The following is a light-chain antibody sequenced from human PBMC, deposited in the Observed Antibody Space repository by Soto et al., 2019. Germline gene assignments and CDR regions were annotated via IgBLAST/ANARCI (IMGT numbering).Light chain of an antibody. CDR1: QSVSNY. J-gene: IGKJ1*01. CDR2: DAS. V-gene: IGKV3-11*01. CDR3: QQRSNWPRT. Sequence: EIVLTQSPATLSLSPGERATLCCRASQSVSNYLAWFQQKPGQAPRLLIYDASNRATGIPARFSGSGSGTDFTLTISSLEPEDFAVYYCQQRSNWPRTFGQGTKVEVK.